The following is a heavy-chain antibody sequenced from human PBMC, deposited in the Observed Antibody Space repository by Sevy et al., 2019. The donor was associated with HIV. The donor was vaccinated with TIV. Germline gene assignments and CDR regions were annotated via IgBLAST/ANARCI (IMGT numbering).Heavy chain of an antibody. J-gene: IGHJ3*02. CDR1: GFSLSTSGVG. CDR2: IYWDDDK. Sequence: SGPTLVKPTQTLTLTCTFSGFSLSTSGVGVGWIRQPPGKALEWLALIYWDDDKRYSPSLKSRLTITKDTPKNQVVLTMPNMDPVDTATYYCAHSLDTAMVRRDAFDIWGQGTMVTVSS. V-gene: IGHV2-5*02. D-gene: IGHD5-18*01. CDR3: AHSLDTAMVRRDAFDI.